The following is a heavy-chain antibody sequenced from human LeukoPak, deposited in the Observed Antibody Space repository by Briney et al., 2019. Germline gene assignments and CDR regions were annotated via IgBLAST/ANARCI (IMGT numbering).Heavy chain of an antibody. D-gene: IGHD2-15*01. CDR2: FYTSGTT. CDR1: GVSISSDSYY. J-gene: IGHJ3*02. V-gene: IGHV4-61*02. CDR3: ARSELSCSGGSCPTRYAFDI. Sequence: SQTLSLTCTVSGVSISSDSYYWSWIRQPAGKGLEWIGRFYTSGTTNYNPSLKSRVTISVDTSKNQFSLKLRSVTAADTALYYCARSELSCSGGSCPTRYAFDIWGQGTVVTASS.